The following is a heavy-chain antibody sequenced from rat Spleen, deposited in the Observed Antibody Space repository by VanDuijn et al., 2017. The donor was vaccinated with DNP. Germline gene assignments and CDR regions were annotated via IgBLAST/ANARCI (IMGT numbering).Heavy chain of an antibody. CDR2: ISYEGSST. V-gene: IGHV5-20*01. D-gene: IGHD1-1*01. Sequence: EVQLVESGGGLVQPGRSLKLSCAASGFTFSDYYMAWVRQAPTKGLEWVASISYEGSSTYYRDSVKGRFTISRDNAQNTLDLQMNSLRSEDTATYYCIRRTVVTGAMDAWGQGTTVAVSS. CDR1: GFTFSDYY. CDR3: IRRTVVTGAMDA. J-gene: IGHJ4*01.